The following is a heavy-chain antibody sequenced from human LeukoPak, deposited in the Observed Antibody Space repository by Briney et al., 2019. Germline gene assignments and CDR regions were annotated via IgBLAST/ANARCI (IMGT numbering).Heavy chain of an antibody. CDR3: ARSLETPITMIVVASDY. CDR1: GYTFTGYY. V-gene: IGHV1-2*02. Sequence: ASVKVSCKASGYTFTGYYMHWVRQAPGQGLEWMGWINPNSGGTNYAQKFQGRVTMTRDTSISTAYMELSRLRSDDTAVYYCARSLETPITMIVVASDYWGQGTLVTVSS. J-gene: IGHJ4*02. CDR2: INPNSGGT. D-gene: IGHD3-22*01.